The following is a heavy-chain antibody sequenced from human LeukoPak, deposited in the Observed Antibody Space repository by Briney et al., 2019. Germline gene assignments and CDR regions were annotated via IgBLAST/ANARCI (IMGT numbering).Heavy chain of an antibody. CDR3: ARLGLGWDIVVVPAAMGYFDY. D-gene: IGHD2-2*01. CDR2: IYYSEST. J-gene: IGHJ4*02. CDR1: GGSISSSSYY. V-gene: IGHV4-39*01. Sequence: SETLSLTCTVSGGSISSSSYYWGWIRQPPGKGLEWIGSIYYSESTYYNPSLKSRVTISVDTSKNQFSLKLSSVTAADTAVYYCARLGLGWDIVVVPAAMGYFDYWGQGTLVTVSS.